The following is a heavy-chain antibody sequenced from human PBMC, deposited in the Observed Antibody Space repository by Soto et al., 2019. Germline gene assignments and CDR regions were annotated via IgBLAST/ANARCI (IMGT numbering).Heavy chain of an antibody. CDR3: ARWGGDCSSTSCYPPPHYYGMDV. Sequence: SETLSLTCAVYGGSFSGYYWSWIRQPPGKGLEWIGEINHSGSTNYNPSLKSRVTISVDTSKNKFSLKLSSVTAADTAVYYCARWGGDCSSTSCYPPPHYYGMDVWGQGTTVTVSS. V-gene: IGHV4-34*01. CDR1: GGSFSGYY. J-gene: IGHJ6*02. D-gene: IGHD2-2*01. CDR2: INHSGST.